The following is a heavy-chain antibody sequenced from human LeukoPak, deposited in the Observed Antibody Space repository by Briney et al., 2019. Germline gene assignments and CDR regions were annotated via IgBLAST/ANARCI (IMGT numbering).Heavy chain of an antibody. V-gene: IGHV3-23*01. CDR3: ARGYSYGEGVDY. CDR1: GFTFTGYA. J-gene: IGHJ4*02. Sequence: PGGSLRLSCAASGFTFTGYAMTWVRQAPRKGLEWVSAISGSGGGTYYADSVKGRFTISRDNSKNTLYLQMNSLRAEDTAVYYCARGYSYGEGVDYWGQGTLVTVSS. D-gene: IGHD5-18*01. CDR2: ISGSGGGT.